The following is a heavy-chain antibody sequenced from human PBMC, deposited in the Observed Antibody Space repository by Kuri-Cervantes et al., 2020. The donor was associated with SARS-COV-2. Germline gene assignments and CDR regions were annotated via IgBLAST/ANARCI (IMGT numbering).Heavy chain of an antibody. J-gene: IGHJ2*01. D-gene: IGHD1-26*01. CDR3: ARVSGSGSNWAWYFDL. CDR2: IYNSGST. V-gene: IGHV4-59*01. Sequence: SETLSLTCTVSGGSISSYYWSWIRQPPGKGLEWIGHIYNSGSTNYNPSLKSRVTISVDTPKNQFSLKLSSVTAADTAVYHCARVSGSGSNWAWYFDLWGRGTLVTVSS. CDR1: GGSISSYY.